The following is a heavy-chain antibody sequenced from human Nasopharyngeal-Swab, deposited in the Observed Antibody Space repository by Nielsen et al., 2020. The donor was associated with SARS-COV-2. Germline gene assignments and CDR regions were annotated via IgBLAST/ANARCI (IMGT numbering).Heavy chain of an antibody. J-gene: IGHJ5*02. V-gene: IGHV2-26*01. CDR2: IFSNDEK. Sequence: SGLTLVKPTETLTLTCTVSGFSLSNARMGVSWIRQPPGKALEWLAHIFSNDEKSYSTSLKSRLTISKDTSKSQVVLTMTNMDPVDTATYYCARVRGSGWYWWFDPWGQGTLVTVSS. CDR3: ARVRGSGWYWWFDP. CDR1: GFSLSNARMG. D-gene: IGHD6-19*01.